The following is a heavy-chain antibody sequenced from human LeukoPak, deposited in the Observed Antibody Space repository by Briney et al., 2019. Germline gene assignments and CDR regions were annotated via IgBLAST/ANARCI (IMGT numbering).Heavy chain of an antibody. J-gene: IGHJ4*02. CDR3: VKDSPPRYSGSPPAY. CDR2: IKQDGSEK. CDR1: GFTFSDYY. Sequence: QSGGSLRLSCADSGFTFSDYYMSWIRQAPGKGLEWVTNIKQDGSEKYYVDPVKGRFTISRDNAKNSLYLQMNSLRADDTAVYYCVKDSPPRYSGSPPAYWGQGTLVTVSS. D-gene: IGHD1-26*01. V-gene: IGHV3-7*03.